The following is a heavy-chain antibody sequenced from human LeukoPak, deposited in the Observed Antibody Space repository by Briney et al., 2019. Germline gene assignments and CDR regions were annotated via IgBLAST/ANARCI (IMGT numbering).Heavy chain of an antibody. CDR1: GGTFSSYA. J-gene: IGHJ3*02. D-gene: IGHD2-21*02. Sequence: ASVKVSCKASGGTFSSYAISWVRQAPGQGLEWMGRIIPILGIANYAQKFQGRVTITADKSTRTAYMELSSLRSEDTAVYYCASQRGQVTARNSDAFDIWGQGTMVTVSS. V-gene: IGHV1-69*04. CDR3: ASQRGQVTARNSDAFDI. CDR2: IIPILGIA.